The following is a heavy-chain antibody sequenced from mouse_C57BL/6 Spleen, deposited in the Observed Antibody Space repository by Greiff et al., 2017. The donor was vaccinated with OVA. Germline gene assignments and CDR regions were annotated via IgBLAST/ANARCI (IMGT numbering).Heavy chain of an antibody. D-gene: IGHD1-1*01. CDR3: ARALDYGSSPWYFDV. CDR1: GYAFTNYL. Sequence: VQLQQSGAELVRPGTSVKVSCKASGYAFTNYLIEWVKQRPGQGLEWIGVINPGSGGTNYNEEFKGKATLTADKSSSTAYMQLSSLTSEDSAVYCCARALDYGSSPWYFDVWGTGTTGTVSS. V-gene: IGHV1-54*01. CDR2: INPGSGGT. J-gene: IGHJ1*03.